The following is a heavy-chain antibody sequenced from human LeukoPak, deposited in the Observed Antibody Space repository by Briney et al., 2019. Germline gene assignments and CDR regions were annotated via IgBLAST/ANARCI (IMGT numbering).Heavy chain of an antibody. J-gene: IGHJ4*02. CDR3: ARVGYSSPFDY. Sequence: GGSLRLSCVVSGLTFSSYSMSWARQAPGKGLEYVSSISGNGDSTFYANSVKGRFTISRDNSKNTLYLQMGSLRAEDMAVYYCARVGYSSPFDYWGQGTLVTVSS. CDR2: ISGNGDST. CDR1: GLTFSSYS. D-gene: IGHD6-13*01. V-gene: IGHV3-64*01.